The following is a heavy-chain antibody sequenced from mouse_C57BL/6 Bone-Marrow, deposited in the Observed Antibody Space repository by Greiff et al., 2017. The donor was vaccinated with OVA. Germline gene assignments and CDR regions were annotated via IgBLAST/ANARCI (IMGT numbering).Heavy chain of an antibody. J-gene: IGHJ2*01. V-gene: IGHV1-81*01. D-gene: IGHD2-3*01. CDR3: ASDGGMEYYFDY. Sequence: QVQLQQSGAELARPGASVKLSCKASGYTFTSYGISWVKQRTGQGLEWIGEIYPGSGNTYYNEKFKGKATLTADKSSRTAYQELRSQTSEDSAVYACASDGGMEYYFDYWGQGTTLTVSS. CDR2: IYPGSGNT. CDR1: GYTFTSYG.